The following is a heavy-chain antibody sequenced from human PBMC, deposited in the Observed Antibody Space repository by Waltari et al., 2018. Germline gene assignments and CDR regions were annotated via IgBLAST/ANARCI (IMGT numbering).Heavy chain of an antibody. J-gene: IGHJ4*02. CDR1: GFRPNGYW. Sequence: EVQLAESGGGLVQPGGSLRRSCAATGFRPNGYWMTWDRQASGKGLGGMDNKQGDGSDKYSGVTVQRGITTYRDNAKVSVLLQTLNLGADGTAVYYCARGSAYYVRFWDYWGLGPLGTVSS. CDR3: ARGSAYYVRFWDY. V-gene: IGHV3-7*03. CDR2: KQGDGSDK. D-gene: IGHD3-16*01.